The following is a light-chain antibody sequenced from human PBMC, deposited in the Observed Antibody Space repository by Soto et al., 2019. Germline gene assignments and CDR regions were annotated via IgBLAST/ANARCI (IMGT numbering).Light chain of an antibody. CDR2: RNT. Sequence: QSVLTQPPSASGTSGQRVTIACSGSSSNIGSDTVNWYQQLPGTAPKLLIYRNTQRPSGVPDRFSGSKSGSSASLAISGLQSEDEADYYCATWDDSLNGWVFGGGTKVTVL. V-gene: IGLV1-44*01. J-gene: IGLJ3*02. CDR3: ATWDDSLNGWV. CDR1: SSNIGSDT.